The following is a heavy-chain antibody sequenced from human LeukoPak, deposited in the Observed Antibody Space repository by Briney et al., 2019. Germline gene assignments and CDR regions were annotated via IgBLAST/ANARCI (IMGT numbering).Heavy chain of an antibody. J-gene: IGHJ4*02. CDR1: GGSISSGSYY. V-gene: IGHV4-61*02. CDR3: ARVGIVGAIGYFDY. CDR2: IYTSGST. Sequence: PSETLSLTCTVSGGSISSGSYYWSWIRQPAGKGLEWIGRIYTSGSTNYNPSLKSRVTISVDTSKNQFSLKLSSVTAADTAVYYCARVGIVGAIGYFDYWGQGTLVTVSS. D-gene: IGHD1-26*01.